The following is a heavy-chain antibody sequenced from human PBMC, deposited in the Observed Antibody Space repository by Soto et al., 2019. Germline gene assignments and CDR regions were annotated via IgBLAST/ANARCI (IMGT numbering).Heavy chain of an antibody. D-gene: IGHD3-22*01. V-gene: IGHV4-30-2*01. J-gene: IGHJ5*01. CDR1: GGSISSGGYS. CDR3: AGLQYYFYSSGYYGRHWFDS. Sequence: SETLSLTCAVSGGSISSGGYSWSWIRQPPGKGLEWIGYIYHSGSTYYNPSLKSRVTISVDRSKNQFSLKLSSVTAADTAVYYCAGLQYYFYSSGYYGRHWFDSWGKGTLVTVSS. CDR2: IYHSGST.